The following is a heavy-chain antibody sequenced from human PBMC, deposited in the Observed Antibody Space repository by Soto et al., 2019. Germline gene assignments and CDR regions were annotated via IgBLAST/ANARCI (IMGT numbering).Heavy chain of an antibody. CDR1: GGSFSGYY. V-gene: IGHV4-34*01. D-gene: IGHD6-13*01. CDR3: ARGLAAGRHDY. J-gene: IGHJ4*02. Sequence: SETLSLTCAVYGGSFSGYYWSWIRQPPGKGLEWIGEINHSGSTNYNPSLKSRVTISVDTSKNQFSLKLSSVTAADTAVYYCARGLAAGRHDYWGQGTLVTVSS. CDR2: INHSGST.